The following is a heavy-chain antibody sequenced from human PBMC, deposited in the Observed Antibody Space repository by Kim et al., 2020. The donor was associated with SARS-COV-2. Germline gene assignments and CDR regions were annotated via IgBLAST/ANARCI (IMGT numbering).Heavy chain of an antibody. Sequence: SETLSLTCTVSGYSISSGYYWGWIRQPPGKGLEWIGSIYHSGSTYYNPSLKSRVTISVDTSKNQFSLKLSSVTAADTAVYYCARSDSSGKLWYFDLWGRG. V-gene: IGHV4-38-2*02. CDR1: GYSISSGYY. CDR3: ARSDSSGKLWYFDL. D-gene: IGHD3-22*01. J-gene: IGHJ2*01. CDR2: IYHSGST.